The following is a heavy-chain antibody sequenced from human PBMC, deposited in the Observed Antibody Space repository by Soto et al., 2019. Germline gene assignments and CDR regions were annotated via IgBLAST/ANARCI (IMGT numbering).Heavy chain of an antibody. CDR1: GFTFSSYG. J-gene: IGHJ4*02. D-gene: IGHD1-26*01. CDR3: ARDPSLLSFYFDY. V-gene: IGHV3-33*01. CDR2: IWYDGSNK. Sequence: QVQLVESGGGVVQPGRSLRLSCAASGFTFSSYGMHWVRQAPGKGLEWVAVIWYDGSNKYYADSVKGRFTISRDNSNNTLYLQMNSLRAEDTAVYYCARDPSLLSFYFDYWGQGTLVTVSS.